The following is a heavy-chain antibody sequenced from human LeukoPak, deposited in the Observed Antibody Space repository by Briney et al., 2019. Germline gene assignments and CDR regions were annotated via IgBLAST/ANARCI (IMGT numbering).Heavy chain of an antibody. V-gene: IGHV4-34*01. CDR1: GGSFSGYY. J-gene: IGHJ4*02. D-gene: IGHD1-26*01. CDR2: INHSGST. Sequence: SETLSLTCAVYGGSFSGYYWSWIRQPPGKGLEWIGEINHSGSTNYNPSLKSRVTISGDTSKSQFSLKLSSVTAADTAVYYCARTTRYSGSYYGGGCFDYWGQGTLVTVSS. CDR3: ARTTRYSGSYYGGGCFDY.